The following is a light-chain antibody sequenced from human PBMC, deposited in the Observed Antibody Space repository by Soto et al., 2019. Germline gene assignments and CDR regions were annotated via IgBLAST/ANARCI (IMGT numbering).Light chain of an antibody. CDR2: YNN. CDR3: GAWDASLSRVV. V-gene: IGLV1-51*01. J-gene: IGLJ2*01. Sequence: QPVLMQPPSVSAAPGQKVTISCSGSSSNIGNYYVSWYQQLPRTAPKLLISYNNQRPSGIPDRFSGSKSGTSATLDISGLQAGDEADYYCGAWDASLSRVVFGGGTKLTVL. CDR1: SSNIGNYY.